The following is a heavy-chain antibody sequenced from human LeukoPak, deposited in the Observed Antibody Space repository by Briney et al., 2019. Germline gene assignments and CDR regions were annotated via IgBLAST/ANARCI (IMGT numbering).Heavy chain of an antibody. Sequence: PGGSLRLSCAASGFTFSSYSMNWVRQAPGKGLEWVSYISGSSSYIYYADSVKGRFTISRDNAKNSLYLQMNSLRAEDTAVYYCARGEYGSGSYHIDYWGQGTLVTVS. CDR1: GFTFSSYS. CDR2: ISGSSSYI. J-gene: IGHJ4*02. V-gene: IGHV3-21*01. D-gene: IGHD3-10*01. CDR3: ARGEYGSGSYHIDY.